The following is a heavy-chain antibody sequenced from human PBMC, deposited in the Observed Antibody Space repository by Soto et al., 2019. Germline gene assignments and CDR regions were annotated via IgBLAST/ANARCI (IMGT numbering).Heavy chain of an antibody. J-gene: IGHJ6*04. CDR3: AKLPGIAARRNYYDYNGVAV. D-gene: IGHD6-6*01. V-gene: IGHV5-51*01. Sequence: AESLKISCKGAGYSCTSYWIGWVRQMPGKGLEWMGIIYPGESDTRDNPSFQGQVTISADNSSSTAYLQWSLLNASDTAMYYCAKLPGIAARRNYYDYNGVAVWGKGTRVPVPQ. CDR2: IYPGESDT. CDR1: GYSCTSYW.